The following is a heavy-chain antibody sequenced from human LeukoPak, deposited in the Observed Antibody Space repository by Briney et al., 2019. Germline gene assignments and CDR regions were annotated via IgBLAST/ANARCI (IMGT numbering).Heavy chain of an antibody. CDR3: AREFAVIRDPDHAFDI. J-gene: IGHJ3*02. CDR1: GFTFSSYE. Sequence: PGGSLRLSXAASGFTFSSYEMNWVRQAPGKGLEWVSYISSTGNTIYYADSVKGRFTVSRDTAKNSLYLQMNSLRAEDTAVYYCAREFAVIRDPDHAFDIWGQGTMVTVSS. D-gene: IGHD2-21*01. CDR2: ISSTGNTI. V-gene: IGHV3-48*03.